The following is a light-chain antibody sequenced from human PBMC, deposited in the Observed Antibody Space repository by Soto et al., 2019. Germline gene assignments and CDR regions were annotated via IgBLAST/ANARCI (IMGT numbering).Light chain of an antibody. CDR3: QQYESSPRT. V-gene: IGKV3-20*01. J-gene: IGKJ1*01. Sequence: EIVLTQSPGTLSLSPGERATLSCRASQSVSSSYLAWYQQKPGQAPRLLIYGASNRATGIPDRFSGSGSGTDFTLTISRLEPEDFVVYYCQQYESSPRTFGQGTKVDIK. CDR2: GAS. CDR1: QSVSSSY.